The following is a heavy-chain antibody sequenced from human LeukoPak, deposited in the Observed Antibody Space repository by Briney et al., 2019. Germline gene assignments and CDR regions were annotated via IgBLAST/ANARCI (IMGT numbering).Heavy chain of an antibody. CDR1: GGSISSGGYY. D-gene: IGHD3-3*01. Sequence: SQTLSLTCTVSGGSISSGGYYWSWIRQHPGKGLEWIGYIYHSGSTYYNPSLKSRVTISVDRSKNQFSLKLSSVTAADTAVYYCARVPDYDFWSGYPVWGQGTLVTVSS. CDR2: IYHSGST. V-gene: IGHV4-31*03. CDR3: ARVPDYDFWSGYPV. J-gene: IGHJ4*02.